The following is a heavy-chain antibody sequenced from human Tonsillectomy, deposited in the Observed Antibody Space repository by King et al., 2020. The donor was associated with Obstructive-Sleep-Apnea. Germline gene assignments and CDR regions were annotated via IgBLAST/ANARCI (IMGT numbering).Heavy chain of an antibody. CDR1: KFTFSDYY. V-gene: IGHV3-11*01. CDR2: ISSSGTTI. Sequence: VQLVESGGGLVKPGGSLRLSCAASKFTFSDYYMNWIRQAPGKGLEWVSYISSSGTTIYYADSVKGRFTISRDNAKNSLYLQMNSLRAEDTAVYYCARAMYHHDSAAFDYWGQGTLVTVSS. D-gene: IGHD3-22*01. J-gene: IGHJ4*02. CDR3: ARAMYHHDSAAFDY.